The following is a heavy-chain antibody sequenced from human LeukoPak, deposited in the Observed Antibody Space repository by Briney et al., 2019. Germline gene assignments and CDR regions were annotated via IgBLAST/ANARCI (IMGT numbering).Heavy chain of an antibody. CDR3: ARGSRRWFDP. Sequence: ETLSLTCAVYGGSFSGYYWSWIRQPPGKGLEWIGEINHSGSTNYNPSLKSRVTVSVDTSKNQFSLKLSSVTAADTAVYYCARGSRRWFDPWGQGTLVTVSS. CDR2: INHSGST. CDR1: GGSFSGYY. V-gene: IGHV4-34*01. J-gene: IGHJ5*02.